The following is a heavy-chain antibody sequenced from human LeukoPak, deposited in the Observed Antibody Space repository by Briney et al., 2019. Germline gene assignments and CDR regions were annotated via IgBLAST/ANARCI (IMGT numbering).Heavy chain of an antibody. CDR1: GFSFSAYN. V-gene: IGHV3-23*01. J-gene: IGHJ3*02. D-gene: IGHD6-13*01. CDR2: ISSSSATI. Sequence: GGSLRLSCEGSGFSFSAYNMNWVRQAPGKGLESISYISSSSATIFYADSVKGRFTISRDNSKNTLYLQMNSLRAEDTAVYYCAKASSSSWYSDAFDIWGQGTMVTVSS. CDR3: AKASSSSWYSDAFDI.